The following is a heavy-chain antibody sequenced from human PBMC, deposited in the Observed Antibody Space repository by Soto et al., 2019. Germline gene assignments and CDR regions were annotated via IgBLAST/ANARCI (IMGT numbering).Heavy chain of an antibody. D-gene: IGHD5-12*01. CDR1: GFTFSSYA. J-gene: IGHJ6*02. V-gene: IGHV3-64D*06. Sequence: GGSLRLSCSASGFTFSSYAMHWVRQAPGKGLEYVSAISSNGGSTYYADSVKGRFTISRDNSKNTLYLQMSSLGAEGTAVYYCVKGKRLWLRWPGGMDVWGQGTTVTVSS. CDR2: ISSNGGST. CDR3: VKGKRLWLRWPGGMDV.